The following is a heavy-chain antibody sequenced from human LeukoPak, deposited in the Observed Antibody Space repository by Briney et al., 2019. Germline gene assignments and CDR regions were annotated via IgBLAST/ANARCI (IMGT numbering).Heavy chain of an antibody. J-gene: IGHJ5*02. V-gene: IGHV1-69*05. CDR2: IIPIFGTA. Sequence: SVKVSCKASGGTFSSYAISWVRQAPGQELEWMGGIIPIFGTANYAQKFQGRVTITTDESTSTAYMELSSLRSEDTAVYYCARSETAARPLDPWGQGTLVTVSS. D-gene: IGHD6-6*01. CDR3: ARSETAARPLDP. CDR1: GGTFSSYA.